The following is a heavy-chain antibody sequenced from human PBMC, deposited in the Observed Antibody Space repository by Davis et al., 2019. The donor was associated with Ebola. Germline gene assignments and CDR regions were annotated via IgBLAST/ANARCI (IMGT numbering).Heavy chain of an antibody. CDR3: AKDRCSSRRCQDFYYGMDV. CDR2: ITDTGGRT. CDR1: GFTSGRYA. Sequence: GGSLRLSCAASGFTSGRYAMSWVRQAPGKGLEWVAAITDTGGRTHYADSVEGRFTISRDNPKKTLYLQVNSLRAEDTAMYYCAKDRCSSRRCQDFYYGMDVWGQGTTVTVSS. J-gene: IGHJ6*02. D-gene: IGHD2-2*01. V-gene: IGHV3-23*01.